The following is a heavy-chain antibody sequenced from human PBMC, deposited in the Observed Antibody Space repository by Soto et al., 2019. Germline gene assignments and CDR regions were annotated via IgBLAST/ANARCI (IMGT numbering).Heavy chain of an antibody. V-gene: IGHV3-53*01. CDR1: GFTVSNNY. J-gene: IGHJ4*02. CDR3: APRGGGGGY. CDR2: IYSGGYT. D-gene: IGHD3-10*01. Sequence: EVQLVESGGGLIQPGGSLRLSCAVSGFTVSNNYMSWVRQAPGKGLEGVSVIYSGGYTAYGDSVKGRFTISRDNSKNTLNLQKNSGGADDRGLFSGAPRGGGGGYWGQGTLVTVSS.